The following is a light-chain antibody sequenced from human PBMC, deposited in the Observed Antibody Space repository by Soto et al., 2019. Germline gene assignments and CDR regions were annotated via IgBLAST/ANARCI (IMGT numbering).Light chain of an antibody. J-gene: IGKJ5*01. CDR2: GAS. V-gene: IGKV3-20*01. CDR1: QSVNGSY. CDR3: QHYGSSPLT. Sequence: EFVLTQSPGTLSLSPGQRATLSCRASQSVNGSYLAWYRQKPGQAPRLLIYGASGRATGLPDRFSGSGSGTDFILTISRLEPEDFAVYYCQHYGSSPLTFGQATRLEIK.